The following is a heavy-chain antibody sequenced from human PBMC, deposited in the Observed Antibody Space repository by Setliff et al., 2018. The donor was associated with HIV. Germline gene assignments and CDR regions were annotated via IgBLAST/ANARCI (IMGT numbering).Heavy chain of an antibody. Sequence: GASVKVSCKASGYSFINYGISWVRQAPGQGPEWMGWISAYTGHTDYAPRLLGRVTVTTDTSTSTAYMELRSLTSDDTAVYYCARARLQGIVTAVGPRDNCLDPWGQGTRVTVSS. V-gene: IGHV1-18*01. CDR3: ARARLQGIVTAVGPRDNCLDP. CDR1: GYSFINYG. D-gene: IGHD1-26*01. J-gene: IGHJ5*02. CDR2: ISAYTGHT.